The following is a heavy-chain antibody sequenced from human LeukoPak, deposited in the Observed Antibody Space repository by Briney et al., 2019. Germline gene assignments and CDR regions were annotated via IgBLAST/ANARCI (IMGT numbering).Heavy chain of an antibody. V-gene: IGHV1-18*01. CDR1: GYTFTSYG. Sequence: ASVKVSCKASGYTFTSYGISWVRQAPGQGLEWMGWISAYNGNTNYARKLQGRVTMTTDTSTSTAYMELRSLRSDDTAVYYCARAVMDYGDYEGVYWGQGTLVTVSS. CDR2: ISAYNGNT. J-gene: IGHJ4*02. CDR3: ARAVMDYGDYEGVY. D-gene: IGHD4-17*01.